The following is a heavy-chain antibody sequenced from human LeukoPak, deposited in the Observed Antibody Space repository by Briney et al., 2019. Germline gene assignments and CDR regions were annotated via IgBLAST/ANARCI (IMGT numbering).Heavy chain of an antibody. D-gene: IGHD4-17*01. CDR2: INHSGST. V-gene: IGHV4-34*01. CDR1: GGSFSGYY. Sequence: KPSETLSLTCAVYGGSFSGYYWSWIRQPPGKGLEWIGEINHSGSTNYNPSLKRRVTISEDRSMNQFSLKLSSVTAADTAVYYCARHKSDYGDYHAHWGQGTLVTVSS. J-gene: IGHJ4*02. CDR3: ARHKSDYGDYHAH.